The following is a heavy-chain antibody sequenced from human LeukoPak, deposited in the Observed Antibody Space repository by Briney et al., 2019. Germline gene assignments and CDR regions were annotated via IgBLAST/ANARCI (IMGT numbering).Heavy chain of an antibody. Sequence: SETLSLTCTVSGGSISSYYWSWIRQPPGKGLEWIGYIYYSGSTNYNPSLKSRVTMSVDTSKNQFSLKLSSVTAADTAVYYCARIPPPPDDFWSGYRYWYFDLWGRGTLVTVSS. J-gene: IGHJ2*01. CDR2: IYYSGST. CDR3: ARIPPPPDDFWSGYRYWYFDL. CDR1: GGSISSYY. D-gene: IGHD3-3*01. V-gene: IGHV4-59*12.